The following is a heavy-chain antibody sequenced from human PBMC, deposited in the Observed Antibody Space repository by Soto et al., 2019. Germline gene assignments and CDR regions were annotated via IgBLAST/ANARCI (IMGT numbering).Heavy chain of an antibody. CDR2: ISSSSYI. J-gene: IGHJ6*02. CDR3: ARYDSSGYYWPYYYYGMDV. V-gene: IGHV3-21*01. D-gene: IGHD3-22*01. CDR1: GFTFSSYG. Sequence: SGGSLRLSCAASGFTFSSYGMHWVRQAPGKGLEWVSSISSSSYIYYADSVKGRFTISRDNAKNSLYLQMNGLRAEDTAVYYCARYDSSGYYWPYYYYGMDVWGQGTTVTVSS.